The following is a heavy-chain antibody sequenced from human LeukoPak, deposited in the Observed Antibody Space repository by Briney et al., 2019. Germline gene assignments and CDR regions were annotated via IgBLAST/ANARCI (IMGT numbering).Heavy chain of an antibody. D-gene: IGHD2-2*01. J-gene: IGHJ4*02. CDR3: AKGEGPLGYCNITSCYEGFDY. CDR1: GYTFTSYG. Sequence: ASVKVSCKASGYTFTSYGISWVRQAPGQGLEWMGWISVYTGNTNYAQKLQGRVTMTTDTSTSTAYMELRSLRSDDTAVYYCAKGEGPLGYCNITSCYEGFDYWGQGTLVTVSS. CDR2: ISVYTGNT. V-gene: IGHV1-18*01.